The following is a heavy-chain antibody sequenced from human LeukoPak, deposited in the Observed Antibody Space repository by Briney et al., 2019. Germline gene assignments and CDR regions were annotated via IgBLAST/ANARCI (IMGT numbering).Heavy chain of an antibody. D-gene: IGHD1-26*01. CDR1: GGSISNYF. Sequence: PSETLSLTCTISGGSISNYFWSWIRQPPGKGLEWIGYISYSGSTNYNPSLKSRVTISVDTSKNQFSLKLSSVTAADTAVYYCARHRYSGTSGYYYGMDVWGQGTTVTVSS. V-gene: IGHV4-59*08. CDR2: ISYSGST. CDR3: ARHRYSGTSGYYYGMDV. J-gene: IGHJ6*02.